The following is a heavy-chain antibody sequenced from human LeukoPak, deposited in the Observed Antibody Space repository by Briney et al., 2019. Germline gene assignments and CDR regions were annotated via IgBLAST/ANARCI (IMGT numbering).Heavy chain of an antibody. CDR1: GGSISSYY. J-gene: IGHJ4*02. V-gene: IGHV4-59*01. Sequence: SETLSLTCSVSGGSISSYYWSWIRQPPGKGLEGIGYIYHSGSTNYNPSLYRRVTISVDTSKHQFSLKLSSVTAAETAVYYCATVTSHYYFDYWGQGTLVTVSS. CDR2: IYHSGST. CDR3: ATVTSHYYFDY. D-gene: IGHD4-17*01.